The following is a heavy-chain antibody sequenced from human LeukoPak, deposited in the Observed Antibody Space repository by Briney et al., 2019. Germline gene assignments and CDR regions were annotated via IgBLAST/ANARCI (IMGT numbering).Heavy chain of an antibody. CDR1: GFTFSSYT. Sequence: GGSLRLSCAASGFTFSSYTMHWVRQAPGKGLEWVAILSYDGSNKYYADSVKGRFTTSRDNSKNTLYLQMNSLRAEDTAVYYCASDTVDTAVGIDYWGQGTLVTVSS. CDR3: ASDTVDTAVGIDY. CDR2: LSYDGSNK. V-gene: IGHV3-30-3*01. D-gene: IGHD5-18*01. J-gene: IGHJ4*02.